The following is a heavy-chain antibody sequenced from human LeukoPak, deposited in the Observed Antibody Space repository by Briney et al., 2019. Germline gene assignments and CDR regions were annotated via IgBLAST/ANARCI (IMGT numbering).Heavy chain of an antibody. CDR2: IRVNGGST. V-gene: IGHV3-23*01. D-gene: IGHD5-12*01. J-gene: IGHJ4*02. CDR3: AKCGNSGCHLIDY. CDR1: GFTFSNYD. Sequence: PGGSLRLSCAASGFTFSNYDMNWVRQAPGKGLEWVSGIRVNGGSTYYADSVKGRFTISRDNSKNTLYLQMNSLRVDDTAVYYCAKCGNSGCHLIDYWGQGTLVTVSS.